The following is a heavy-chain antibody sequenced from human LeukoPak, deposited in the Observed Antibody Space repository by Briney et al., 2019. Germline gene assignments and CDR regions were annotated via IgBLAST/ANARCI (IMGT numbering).Heavy chain of an antibody. Sequence: ASVKVSCKASGGTFSRYALTWVRQAPGQGLEWKGRIIPLLGIANYAQKFQGRVTITADTSTTTAYMELSSLRSEDTAVYYCATWDDYNDGSGYYSAFDIWGQGTMVTVSS. V-gene: IGHV1-69*04. D-gene: IGHD3-22*01. CDR1: GGTFSRYA. J-gene: IGHJ3*02. CDR3: ATWDDYNDGSGYYSAFDI. CDR2: IIPLLGIA.